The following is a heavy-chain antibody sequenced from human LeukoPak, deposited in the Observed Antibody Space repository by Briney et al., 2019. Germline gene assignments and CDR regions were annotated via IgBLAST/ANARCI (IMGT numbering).Heavy chain of an antibody. CDR3: ARDRDVLMVYPSGMDV. Sequence: GGSLRLSCAASGFTFSTYEMNWVRQAPGKGLEWVSYISSSGSAIYYADSVKGRFTISRDNAKNSLYLQMNSLRAEDTAVYYCARDRDVLMVYPSGMDVWGQGTTVTVSS. CDR2: ISSSGSAI. V-gene: IGHV3-48*03. CDR1: GFTFSTYE. D-gene: IGHD2-8*01. J-gene: IGHJ6*02.